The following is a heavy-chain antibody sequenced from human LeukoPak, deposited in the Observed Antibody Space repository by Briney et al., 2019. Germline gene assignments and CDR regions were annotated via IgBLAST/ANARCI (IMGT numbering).Heavy chain of an antibody. D-gene: IGHD2-15*01. J-gene: IGHJ6*02. CDR2: IYYSGST. CDR1: GGSFSGYY. V-gene: IGHV4-34*01. CDR3: ARGEGWSPYYYGMDV. Sequence: SETLSLTCAVYGGSFSGYYWGWIRQPPGKGLEWIGSIYYSGSTYYNPSLKSRVTISVDTSKNQFSLKLSSVTAADTAVYYCARGEGWSPYYYGMDVWGQGTTVTVSS.